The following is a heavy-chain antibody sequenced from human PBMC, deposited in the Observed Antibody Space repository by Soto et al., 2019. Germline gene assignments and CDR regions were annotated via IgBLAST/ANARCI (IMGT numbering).Heavy chain of an antibody. V-gene: IGHV1-46*01. CDR2: INPSGGST. D-gene: IGHD3-10*01. CDR3: ARALGSMVRGVYYYYYGMGV. J-gene: IGHJ6*02. Sequence: ASVKVSCKASGYTFTSYYMHWVRQAPGQGLEWMGIINPSGGSTSYAQKFQGRVTMTRDTSTSTVYMELSSLRSEDTAVYYCARALGSMVRGVYYYYYGMGVWGQGTTVTVSS. CDR1: GYTFTSYY.